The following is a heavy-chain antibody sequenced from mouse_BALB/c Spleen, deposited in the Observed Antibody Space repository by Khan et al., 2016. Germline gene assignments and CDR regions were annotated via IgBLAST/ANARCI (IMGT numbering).Heavy chain of an antibody. CDR3: ARGAMVTTGWYFDV. Sequence: QIQLVQSGPELKKPGETVKISCKASGYTFTNSGMNWVKQAPGKGLKWVGWINTYTGEPTYADDFKGRFVFSLETSASTAYLQINNLKNEDMTTYFCARGAMVTTGWYFDVWGAGTTVTVSS. CDR1: GYTFTNSG. V-gene: IGHV9-1*02. J-gene: IGHJ1*01. CDR2: INTYTGEP. D-gene: IGHD2-2*01.